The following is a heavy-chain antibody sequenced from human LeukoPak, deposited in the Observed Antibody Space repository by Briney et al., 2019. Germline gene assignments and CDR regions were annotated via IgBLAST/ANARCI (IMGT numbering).Heavy chain of an antibody. V-gene: IGHV4-61*02. CDR1: GGSISSGSYY. D-gene: IGHD3-16*01. CDR2: IYTSGST. Sequence: PSETLSLTCTVSGGSISSGSYYWSWIRQPAGKGLEWVWRIYTSGSTNYNPSLKSRGTISVDTSKNQFSLKLSSVTAADTAVYYCARGPDYVSHMDVWGKGTTVTVSS. J-gene: IGHJ6*03. CDR3: ARGPDYVSHMDV.